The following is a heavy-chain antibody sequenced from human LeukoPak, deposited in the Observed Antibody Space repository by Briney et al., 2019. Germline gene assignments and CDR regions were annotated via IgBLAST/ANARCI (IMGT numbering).Heavy chain of an antibody. CDR2: IFPILGIA. CDR3: ARSGGDPFDY. Sequence: GSSVKVSCKASGGTFSSYAISWVRQAPGQGLEWMGRIFPILGIANYAQKFQGRVTITADKSTSTAYMELSSLRSEDTAVYYCARSGGDPFDYWGQGTLVTVSS. J-gene: IGHJ4*02. CDR1: GGTFSSYA. D-gene: IGHD2-21*02. V-gene: IGHV1-69*04.